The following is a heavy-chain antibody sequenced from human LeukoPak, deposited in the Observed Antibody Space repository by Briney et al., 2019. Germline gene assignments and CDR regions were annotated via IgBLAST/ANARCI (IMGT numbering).Heavy chain of an antibody. J-gene: IGHJ3*01. CDR3: ARGYSNYGYAFDV. Sequence: GGSLRLSCAASGFTFSSYSMNWVRQAPGKGLEWVSSISSSSSYIYYVETVKGRFTISRDNARNSLYLQMNSLRAEDTAVYYCARGYSNYGYAFDVWGQGTMVTVSS. V-gene: IGHV3-21*01. CDR1: GFTFSSYS. D-gene: IGHD4-11*01. CDR2: ISSSSSYI.